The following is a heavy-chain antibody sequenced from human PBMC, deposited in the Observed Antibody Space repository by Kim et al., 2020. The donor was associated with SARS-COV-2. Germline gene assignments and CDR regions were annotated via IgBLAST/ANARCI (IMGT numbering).Heavy chain of an antibody. Sequence: ASVKVSCKASGYTFTSYAMHWVRQAPGQRLEWMGWINAGNGNTKYSQKFQGRVTITRDTSASTAYMELSSLRSEDTVVYYCARVRVTMVQGVIVYYGMDVWGQGTTVTVSS. J-gene: IGHJ6*02. V-gene: IGHV1-3*01. CDR1: GYTFTSYA. CDR2: INAGNGNT. CDR3: ARVRVTMVQGVIVYYGMDV. D-gene: IGHD3-10*01.